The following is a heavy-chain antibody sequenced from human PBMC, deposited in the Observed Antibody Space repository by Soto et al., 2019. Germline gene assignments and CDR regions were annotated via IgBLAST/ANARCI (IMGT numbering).Heavy chain of an antibody. Sequence: EVQLVESGGGLVQPGGSLRLSCAASGFTFSSYNMNWVRQAPGKGLEWVSYISSSSSTIYYADSVKGRFTISRDNAKNSLYLQMNSLRADDTAMYYCARGKLPAAGTAAFDIWGQGTMVTVSP. J-gene: IGHJ3*02. D-gene: IGHD6-13*01. V-gene: IGHV3-48*01. CDR1: GFTFSSYN. CDR2: ISSSSSTI. CDR3: ARGKLPAAGTAAFDI.